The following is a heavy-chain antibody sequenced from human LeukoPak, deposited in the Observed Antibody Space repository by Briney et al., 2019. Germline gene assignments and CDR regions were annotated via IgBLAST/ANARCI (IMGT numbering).Heavy chain of an antibody. CDR3: AKSDPLMTAAGIFDY. Sequence: PGGSLRLSCAASGFTVSSNYMSWVRQAPGKGLEWVSGISGSTGSTYYADSVKGRFTISRDNSKNTLYLQMNTLRAEDTAVYYCAKSDPLMTAAGIFDYWGQGTLVTVSS. CDR2: ISGSTGST. D-gene: IGHD6-25*01. CDR1: GFTVSSNY. V-gene: IGHV3-23*01. J-gene: IGHJ4*02.